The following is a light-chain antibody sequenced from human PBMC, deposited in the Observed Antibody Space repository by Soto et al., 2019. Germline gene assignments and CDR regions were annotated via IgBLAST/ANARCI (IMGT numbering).Light chain of an antibody. CDR3: QQYRT. J-gene: IGKJ1*01. CDR2: EAS. V-gene: IGKV3-20*01. Sequence: EIVLQQSPGTLSLSPGERAPLSCRASQSVSSSSLAWYQQDPGQAPRLLIYEASSRATGIPDRFSGSGSGTELTLTISRLEPEDFAVYYCQQYRTVGQGTKVDI. CDR1: QSVSSSS.